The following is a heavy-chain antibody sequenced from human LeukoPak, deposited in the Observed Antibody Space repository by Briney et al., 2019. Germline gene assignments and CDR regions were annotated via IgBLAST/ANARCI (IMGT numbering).Heavy chain of an antibody. CDR1: GFTVSSNY. CDR2: IYSGGST. Sequence: GGSLRLSCAAPGFTVSSNYMSWVRQAPGKGLEWVSVIYSGGSTYYAGSVKGRFTISRDNSKNTLYLQMNSLRAEDTAVYYCAGPRIAAAGQYDYWGQGTLVTVSS. V-gene: IGHV3-53*01. CDR3: AGPRIAAAGQYDY. J-gene: IGHJ4*02. D-gene: IGHD6-13*01.